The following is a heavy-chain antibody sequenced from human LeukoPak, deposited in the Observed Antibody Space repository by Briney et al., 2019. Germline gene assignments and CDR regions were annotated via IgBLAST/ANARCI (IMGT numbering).Heavy chain of an antibody. Sequence: QVQLQDSGPGLVRPSDTLSLTFTGSVCSIIGYYYNLIRQPPGKGLDSVGDIYYSGSTSYNPSLKSRVTISVDTSKNQFSLKLSSVTAADTAVYYCAIFTVGALGVLGYWGQGTLVTVSS. J-gene: IGHJ4*02. CDR3: AIFTVGALGVLGY. CDR1: VCSIIGYY. D-gene: IGHD3-16*01. V-gene: IGHV4-59*07. CDR2: IYYSGST.